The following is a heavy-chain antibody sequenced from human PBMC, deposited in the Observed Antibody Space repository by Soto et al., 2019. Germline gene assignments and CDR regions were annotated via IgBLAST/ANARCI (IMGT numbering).Heavy chain of an antibody. Sequence: QVQLVESGGGLVKPGGSLRLSCAASGFTFSDYYMSWIRQAPGKGLEWVSYISSSSSYTNYADSVKGRFTISRDNAKNSLYLQMNSLRAEDTAVYYCARDSWYSSGPSAFDIWGQGTMVTVSS. V-gene: IGHV3-11*06. CDR3: ARDSWYSSGPSAFDI. CDR2: ISSSSSYT. CDR1: GFTFSDYY. D-gene: IGHD6-25*01. J-gene: IGHJ3*02.